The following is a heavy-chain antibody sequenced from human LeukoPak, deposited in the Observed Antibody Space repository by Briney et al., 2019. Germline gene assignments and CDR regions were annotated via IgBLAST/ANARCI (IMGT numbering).Heavy chain of an antibody. V-gene: IGHV3-21*01. CDR1: GFTFSSYS. CDR2: ISSSSSYI. J-gene: IGHJ4*02. Sequence: GGSLRLSCAASGFTFSSYSMNWVRQAPGKGLEWVSSISSSSSYIYYADSVKGRFTISRDNAKNSLYLQMNSLRAEDTAVYYCARVSSGGSCSDYWGQGTLVTVSS. CDR3: ARVSSGGSCSDY. D-gene: IGHD2-15*01.